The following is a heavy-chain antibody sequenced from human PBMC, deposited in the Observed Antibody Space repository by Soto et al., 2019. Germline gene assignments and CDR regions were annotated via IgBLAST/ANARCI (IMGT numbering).Heavy chain of an antibody. V-gene: IGHV4-38-2*02. Sequence: SETLSLTCAVSGFSISSGNYWGWIRKHPGKGLEWIGSVYHGGNTYYNPSLKSRVSISIDLSKNQFSLKLTSVTAADKAAYYCERERWYHAFNVWGQGTVVTVSS. D-gene: IGHD2-15*01. J-gene: IGHJ3*01. CDR2: VYHGGNT. CDR3: ERERWYHAFNV. CDR1: GFSISSGNY.